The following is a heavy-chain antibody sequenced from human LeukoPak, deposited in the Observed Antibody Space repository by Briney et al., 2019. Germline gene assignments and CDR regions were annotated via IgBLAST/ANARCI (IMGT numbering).Heavy chain of an antibody. CDR3: TTLSALVGATLQLDY. CDR2: IKSKTDGGTT. J-gene: IGHJ4*02. V-gene: IGHV3-15*01. Sequence: PGGSLRLSCAASGFTFSNAWMSWVRQAPGKGLEWVGCIKSKTDGGTTDYAAPVKGRFTISRDDSKNTLYPQMNSLKTEDTAVYYCTTLSALVGATLQLDYWGQGTLVTVSS. D-gene: IGHD1-26*01. CDR1: GFTFSNAW.